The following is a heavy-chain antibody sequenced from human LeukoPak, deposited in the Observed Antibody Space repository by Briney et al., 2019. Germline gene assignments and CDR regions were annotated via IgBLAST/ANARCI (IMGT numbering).Heavy chain of an antibody. V-gene: IGHV4-34*01. CDR3: ARLSWYYGSGSYYSPFVY. CDR2: INHIGST. D-gene: IGHD3-10*01. CDR1: GGSFSGYY. Sequence: PSDTLPLTCAVYGGSFSGYYWSWIRQPPGKGLEWIGEINHIGSTNYNPSLKSRVTISVATSKNQFSLKLSSVTAADTAVYYCARLSWYYGSGSYYSPFVYWGEGTLVTVSS. J-gene: IGHJ4*02.